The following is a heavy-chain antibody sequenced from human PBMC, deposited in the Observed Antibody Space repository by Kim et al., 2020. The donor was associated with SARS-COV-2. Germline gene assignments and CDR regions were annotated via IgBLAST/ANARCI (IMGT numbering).Heavy chain of an antibody. CDR3: ASGDYYDSSGYFLFDY. J-gene: IGHJ4*02. CDR2: IIPIFGTA. V-gene: IGHV1-69*13. Sequence: SVKVSCKASGGTFSSYAISWVRQAPGQGLEWMGGIIPIFGTANYAQKFQGRVTITADESTSTAYMELSSLRSEDTAVYYCASGDYYDSSGYFLFDYWGQGTVVTVAS. D-gene: IGHD3-22*01. CDR1: GGTFSSYA.